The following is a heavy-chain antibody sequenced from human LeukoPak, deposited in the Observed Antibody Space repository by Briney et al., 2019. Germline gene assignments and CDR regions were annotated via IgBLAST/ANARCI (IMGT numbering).Heavy chain of an antibody. CDR1: GFTFSSYA. D-gene: IGHD2-8*01. V-gene: IGHV3-30*14. CDR2: ISYDVNNK. J-gene: IGHJ4*02. CDR3: ASHLNGGWPDY. Sequence: PGGSLRLSCAASGFTFSSYAMHWVRQAPGSGLEWVAVISYDVNNKYYADSVKGRFTISRDDSKNTLYLQMNSLRAEDTAVYYCASHLNGGWPDYWGQGTLVTVSS.